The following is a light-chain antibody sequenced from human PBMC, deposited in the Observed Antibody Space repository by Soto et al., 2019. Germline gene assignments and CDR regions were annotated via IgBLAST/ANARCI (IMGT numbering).Light chain of an antibody. CDR2: STS. CDR3: QQYNNWPPLT. CDR1: QSVSIH. J-gene: IGKJ4*01. Sequence: VLTQSPATLSVSPGERATLSCRASQSVSIHLAWYQQKPGQAPRLPIYSTSSRATGIPARFSGSGSGTEFTLTISSLQSEDFAVYYCQQYNNWPPLTFGGGTKVDIK. V-gene: IGKV3-15*01.